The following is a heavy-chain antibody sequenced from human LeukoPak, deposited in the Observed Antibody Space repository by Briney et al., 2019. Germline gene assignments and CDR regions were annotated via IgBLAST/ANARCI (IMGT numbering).Heavy chain of an antibody. V-gene: IGHV1-18*01. J-gene: IGHJ4*02. CDR3: ARSIVVVVAASAGFDY. CDR2: INPNSGGT. CDR1: GGTFSSYA. Sequence: GASVKVSCKASGGTFSSYAISWVRQAPGQGLEWMGWINPNSGGTNYAQKLQGRVTMTTDTSTSTAYMELRSLRSDDTAVYYCARSIVVVVAASAGFDYWGQGTLVTVSS. D-gene: IGHD2-15*01.